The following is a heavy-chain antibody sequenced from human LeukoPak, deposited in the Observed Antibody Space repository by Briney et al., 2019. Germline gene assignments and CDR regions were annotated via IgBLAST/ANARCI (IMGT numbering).Heavy chain of an antibody. Sequence: ASVKVSYKASGYTFTSYAMHWVRQAPGQRLEWMGWINAGNGNTKYSQKFQGRVTITRDTSASTAYMELSSLRSEDTAVYYCARDPWGELYFDYWGQGTLVTVSS. V-gene: IGHV1-3*01. CDR1: GYTFTSYA. CDR2: INAGNGNT. CDR3: ARDPWGELYFDY. D-gene: IGHD1-26*01. J-gene: IGHJ4*02.